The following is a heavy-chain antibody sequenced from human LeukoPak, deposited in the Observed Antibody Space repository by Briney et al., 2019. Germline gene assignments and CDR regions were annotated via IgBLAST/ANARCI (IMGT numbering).Heavy chain of an antibody. Sequence: GSLRLSCAASGLIFGSRWMSWIRQPPGKGLEWIGEINHSGSTNYNPSLKSRVTISVDTSKNQFSLKLSSVTAADTAVYYCARLTARDYYYMDVWGKGTTVTVSS. V-gene: IGHV4-34*01. CDR2: INHSGST. D-gene: IGHD2-21*02. CDR1: GLIFGSRW. CDR3: ARLTARDYYYMDV. J-gene: IGHJ6*03.